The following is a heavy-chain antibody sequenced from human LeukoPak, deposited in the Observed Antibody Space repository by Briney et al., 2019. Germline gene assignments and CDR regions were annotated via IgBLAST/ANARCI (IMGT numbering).Heavy chain of an antibody. Sequence: GGSLRLSCTASGFTFGSYGMHWVRQAPGNGLEWVATIWYEERTKYYIDSVKGRFTISRDNSKNTFYLQMNSLRVDDTAIYYCAKEGIYLKSSLEDWGQGTPVTVSS. CDR3: AKEGIYLKSSLED. CDR1: GFTFGSYG. J-gene: IGHJ4*02. CDR2: IWYEERTK. V-gene: IGHV3-33*06. D-gene: IGHD2/OR15-2a*01.